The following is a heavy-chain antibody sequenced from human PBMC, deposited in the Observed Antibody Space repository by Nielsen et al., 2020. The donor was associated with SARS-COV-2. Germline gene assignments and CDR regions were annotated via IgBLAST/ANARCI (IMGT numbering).Heavy chain of an antibody. D-gene: IGHD6-6*01. CDR3: ARETLDYTSSFVDI. CDR2: ISSDGGNE. V-gene: IGHV3-30*04. Sequence: GGSLRLSCAASGFTFRSHAFHWVPQAPAKGLDCLPLISSDGGNEHYAESVRGRFTISRDNSKNTLYLQLNSLRPEDTAVYYCARETLDYTSSFVDIWGQGTLVTVS. CDR1: GFTFRSHA. J-gene: IGHJ5*02.